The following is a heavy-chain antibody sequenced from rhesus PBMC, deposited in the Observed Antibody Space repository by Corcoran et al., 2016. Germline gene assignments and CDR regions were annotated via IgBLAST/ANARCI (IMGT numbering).Heavy chain of an antibody. J-gene: IGHJ5-1*01. CDR3: VRDLSNRFDV. V-gene: IGHV4-73*01. CDR2: IHGNSANT. CDR1: GGSISGYSY. Sequence: QVNLQQWGEGLVKPSETLSLTCAVYGGSISGYSYWTWIRQTPGKGLEWIGFIHGNSANTNYSPSLKSRVTISKDMAKNQFSLRLTSVTAADTAVYYCVRDLSNRFDVWGQGVLVTVSS. D-gene: IGHD4-23*01.